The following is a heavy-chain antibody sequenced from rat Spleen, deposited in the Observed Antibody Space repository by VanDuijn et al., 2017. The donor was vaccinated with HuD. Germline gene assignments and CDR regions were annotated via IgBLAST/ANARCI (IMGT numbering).Heavy chain of an antibody. J-gene: IGHJ4*01. V-gene: IGHV5-31*01. CDR1: GFTFNNYW. CDR3: TRDYYGGYSEPYYYVMDA. D-gene: IGHD1-11*01. Sequence: EVQLVESGGGLVQPGRSLKLSCVASGFTFNNYWMTWIRQAPGKGLEWVASITNTGGSTYYPDSVKGRFTISRDNAKSTLYLQMNSLRSEDTATYYCTRDYYGGYSEPYYYVMDAWGQGASVTVSS. CDR2: ITNTGGST.